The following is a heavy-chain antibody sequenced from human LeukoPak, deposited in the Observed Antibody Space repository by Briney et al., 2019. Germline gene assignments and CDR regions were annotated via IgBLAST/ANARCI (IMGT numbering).Heavy chain of an antibody. D-gene: IGHD1-26*01. V-gene: IGHV3-74*01. Sequence: GGSLRLSSAASGFTFSRYWMHWVRQAPGKGLVCVSRINSDGSSTSYADSVKGRFTISRDNAKNTLYLQMNSLRAEDTAVYYCAREIGVGATLLWGQGTLVTVSS. CDR3: AREIGVGATLL. J-gene: IGHJ4*02. CDR1: GFTFSRYW. CDR2: INSDGSST.